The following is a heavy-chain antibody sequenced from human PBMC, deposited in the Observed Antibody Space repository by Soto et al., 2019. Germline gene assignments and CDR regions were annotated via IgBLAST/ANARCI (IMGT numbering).Heavy chain of an antibody. CDR3: ARDRGSGGYFDY. CDR1: GFTFSSYA. CDR2: ISYDGSNK. V-gene: IGHV3-30-3*01. D-gene: IGHD6-19*01. Sequence: GGSLRLSCAASGFTFSSYAMHWVRQAPGKGLEWVAVISYDGSNKYYADSVKGRFTISRDNSKNTLYLQMNSLRAEDTAVYYCARDRGSGGYFDYWGQGTLVTVSS. J-gene: IGHJ4*02.